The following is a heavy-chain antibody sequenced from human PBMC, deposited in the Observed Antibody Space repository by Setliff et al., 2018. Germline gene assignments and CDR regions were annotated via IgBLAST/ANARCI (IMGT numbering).Heavy chain of an antibody. Sequence: LSLTCTVSGGSISSDDNYWSWIRLPPGKGLEWIGYIHNSGTAYYNPSLKSRVAMSVDTSKNQFSLKLTSVTAADTAVYYCARVRMVQGYYEFDYWGQGTLVTVSS. CDR3: ARVRMVQGYYEFDY. CDR2: IHNSGTA. CDR1: GGSISSDDNY. V-gene: IGHV4-30-4*08. D-gene: IGHD3-10*01. J-gene: IGHJ4*02.